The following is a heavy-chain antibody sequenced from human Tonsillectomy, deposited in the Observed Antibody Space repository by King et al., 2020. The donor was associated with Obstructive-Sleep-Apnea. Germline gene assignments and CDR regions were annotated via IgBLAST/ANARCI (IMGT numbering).Heavy chain of an antibody. D-gene: IGHD2-2*01. V-gene: IGHV1-8*01. J-gene: IGHJ4*02. Sequence: VQLVESGAEVKKPGASVKVSCKASGYTFTSYDINWVRQATGQGLEWMGWMNPNSGNTGYAQKFQGRVTMTRTTSISTAYMELSSLRSEDTAFYYCARAIGTPHQLLSVYWGQGTLVTVSS. CDR2: MNPNSGNT. CDR3: ARAIGTPHQLLSVY. CDR1: GYTFTSYD.